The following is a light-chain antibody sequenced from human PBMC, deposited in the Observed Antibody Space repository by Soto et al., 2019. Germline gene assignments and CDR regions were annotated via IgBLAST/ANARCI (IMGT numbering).Light chain of an antibody. V-gene: IGKV3-11*01. Sequence: EIVLTQSPATLSLSPGESATLSCRASRSISGFLAWYQQTPGQAPRLLIYDISNRATGVPARFSGSGSGTDFTLTISSLQPEDSAVYYCQQRSSWPPITFGQGTRLEIK. CDR3: QQRSSWPPIT. J-gene: IGKJ5*01. CDR2: DIS. CDR1: RSISGF.